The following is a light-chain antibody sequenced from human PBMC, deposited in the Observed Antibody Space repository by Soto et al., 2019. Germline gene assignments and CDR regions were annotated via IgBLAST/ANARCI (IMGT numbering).Light chain of an antibody. CDR1: QSLLHLNGNNY. CDR2: LGS. CDR3: QQSYGTPGT. Sequence: DIVMTQSPLSLPVTPGEPASISCRSSQSLLHLNGNNYLDWYLQKPGQSPQLLIYLGSNRASGVPDRFSGSGSGTDFTLTINSLQPEDFATYYCQQSYGTPGTFGQGTRLEIK. J-gene: IGKJ5*01. V-gene: IGKV2-28*01.